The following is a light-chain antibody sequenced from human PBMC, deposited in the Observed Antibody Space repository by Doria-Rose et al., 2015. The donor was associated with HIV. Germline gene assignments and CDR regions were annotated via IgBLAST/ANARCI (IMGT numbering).Light chain of an antibody. Sequence: DIQVTQSPESLGMSLGERATLNCKSNQSLLYTSKNYLAWYQQKPGQPPKLLIYWASTRQSGVTARFSGSGSGTDSTLTISSLEAEDVAVYYCQQYYDTPSFGPGTTVDIK. J-gene: IGKJ3*01. CDR1: QSLLYTSKNY. CDR3: QQYYDTPS. V-gene: IGKV4-1*01. CDR2: WAS.